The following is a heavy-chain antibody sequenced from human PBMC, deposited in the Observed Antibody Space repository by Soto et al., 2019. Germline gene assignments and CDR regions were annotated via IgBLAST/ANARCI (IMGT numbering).Heavy chain of an antibody. D-gene: IGHD4-17*01. CDR2: IYWNEDK. CDR1: GFSLKTGGAG. CDR3: AHRGYGDYPRDNWFDP. Sequence: QITLKESGPTLVKPTQTLTLTCTFSGFSLKTGGAGVGWIRQPPGKALEWLALIYWNEDKRYSPSLKSRLTNPKDTSKKQVVLTMTNMDPVDTATYYCAHRGYGDYPRDNWFDPWGQGTLVTVSS. V-gene: IGHV2-5*01. J-gene: IGHJ5*02.